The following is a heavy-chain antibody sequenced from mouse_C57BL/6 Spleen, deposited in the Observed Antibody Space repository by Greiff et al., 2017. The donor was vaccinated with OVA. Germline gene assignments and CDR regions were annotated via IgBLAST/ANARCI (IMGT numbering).Heavy chain of an antibody. Sequence: VQLQQSGPELVKPGASVKIPCKASGYTFTDYNMDWVKQSHGKSLEWIGDINPNNGGTIYNQKFKGKATLTVDKSSSTAYMELRSLTSEDTAVYYCARMGKLDWYFDVWGTGTTVTVSS. V-gene: IGHV1-18*01. CDR3: ARMGKLDWYFDV. CDR1: GYTFTDYN. D-gene: IGHD4-1*01. CDR2: INPNNGGT. J-gene: IGHJ1*03.